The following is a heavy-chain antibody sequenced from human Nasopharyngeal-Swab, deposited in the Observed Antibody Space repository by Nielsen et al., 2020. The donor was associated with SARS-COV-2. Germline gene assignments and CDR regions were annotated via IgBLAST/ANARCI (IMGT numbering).Heavy chain of an antibody. CDR1: GYSFPTYW. D-gene: IGHD1-1*01. J-gene: IGHJ4*02. CDR3: VGHSSTGTYAFAN. V-gene: IGHV5-10-1*01. CDR2: IDPSDSYS. Sequence: GESLKISCKASGYSFPTYWITWVRQMSGKGLEWMGRIDPSDSYSMYSPSFQGHVTFSADKPTSTAFLEWSSLKASDTAMYYCVGHSSTGTYAFANWGQGTLVTVSS.